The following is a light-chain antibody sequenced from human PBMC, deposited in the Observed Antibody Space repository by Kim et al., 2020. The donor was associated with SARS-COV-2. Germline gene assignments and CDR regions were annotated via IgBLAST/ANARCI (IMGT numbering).Light chain of an antibody. CDR1: QSVSGW. V-gene: IGKV1-39*01. CDR2: KTS. Sequence: AAVGDRVTITCRASQSVSGWLNWYQQKPGRAPHLLVYKTSTLQTGVPPRFSGSGSGTDFTLTISSLQPEDFAAYYCQQSYSFPRTFGQGTKVDIK. CDR3: QQSYSFPRT. J-gene: IGKJ1*01.